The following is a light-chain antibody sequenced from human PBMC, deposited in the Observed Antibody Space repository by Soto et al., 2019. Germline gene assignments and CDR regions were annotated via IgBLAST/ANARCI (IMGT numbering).Light chain of an antibody. Sequence: EIVLTQSPGTLSLSPGERATLSCRASQSVSSSYLAWYQQKPGQAPRLLIYGASSRATGIPDRFSGSGSGTAFTLTISRLEPEDFAVYYCQQYDSVPITFSQGTRLEIK. CDR3: QQYDSVPIT. J-gene: IGKJ5*01. V-gene: IGKV3-20*01. CDR2: GAS. CDR1: QSVSSSY.